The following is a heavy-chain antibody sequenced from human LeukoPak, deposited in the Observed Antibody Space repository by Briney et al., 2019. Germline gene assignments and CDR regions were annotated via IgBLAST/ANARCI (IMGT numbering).Heavy chain of an antibody. D-gene: IGHD3-3*01. CDR2: ISGSGDNA. J-gene: IGHJ4*02. V-gene: IGHV3-23*01. CDR3: AKEIRFLEWLLFDY. Sequence: GGSLRLSCAASGFTFSSYAMSWVRQAPGKGLEWVSGISGSGDNAYYADSVKGRFTISRDNSKNTLYVQMNSLRAEDTAVYYCAKEIRFLEWLLFDYWGQGTLVTVSS. CDR1: GFTFSSYA.